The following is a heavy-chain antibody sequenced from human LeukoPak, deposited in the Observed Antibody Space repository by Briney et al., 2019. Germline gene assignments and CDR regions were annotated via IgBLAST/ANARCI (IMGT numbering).Heavy chain of an antibody. CDR1: GFTFSGFW. Sequence: GGSLRLSCAVSGFTFSGFWMSWSRQAPGKGLEWVASINSDGSEGYYADVVKGRFTISRDNAKNSLYLQINSLRAEDTAVYYCAKDFYDSSGSRYDYWGQGTLVTVSS. CDR2: INSDGSEG. D-gene: IGHD3-22*01. CDR3: AKDFYDSSGSRYDY. J-gene: IGHJ4*02. V-gene: IGHV3-7*03.